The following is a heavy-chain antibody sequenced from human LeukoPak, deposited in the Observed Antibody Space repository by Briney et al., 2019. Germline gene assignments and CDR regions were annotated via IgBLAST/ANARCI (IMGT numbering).Heavy chain of an antibody. CDR2: IKQDGSEK. CDR1: GFTFSSYW. CDR3: ARAVAYDFSSADPSDYYHYMDV. D-gene: IGHD3-3*01. Sequence: GGSLRLSCAASGFTFSSYWMSWVRQAPGKGLEWVANIKQDGSEKYYVDSVKGRFTISRDNAKNSLYLQMNSLRAEDTVVYYCARAVAYDFSSADPSDYYHYMDVWGKGTTVTVSS. V-gene: IGHV3-7*01. J-gene: IGHJ6*03.